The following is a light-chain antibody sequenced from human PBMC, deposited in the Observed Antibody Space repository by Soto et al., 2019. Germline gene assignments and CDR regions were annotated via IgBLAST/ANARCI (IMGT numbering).Light chain of an antibody. CDR2: YAS. CDR1: EGVRNM. V-gene: IGKV3-15*01. Sequence: EIVMTQSPATLSVSPGEGVTFSCRASEGVRNMLAWYQHKPGQPPRLLVSYASAGATGVPARFSGSGSGTEFTLTINSLQSEDVALYYCRQFYTWPVTFGGGTKVEIK. CDR3: RQFYTWPVT. J-gene: IGKJ4*01.